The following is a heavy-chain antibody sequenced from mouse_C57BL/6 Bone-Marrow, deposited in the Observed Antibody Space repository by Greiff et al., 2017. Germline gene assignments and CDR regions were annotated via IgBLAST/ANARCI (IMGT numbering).Heavy chain of an antibody. Sequence: VQLKESGAELARPGASVKLSCKASGYTFTSYGISWVKQRTGQGLEWIGEIYPRSGNTYYNEKFKGKATLTADKSSSTAYMELRSLTSEDSAVYFCARSSEDWFAYWGQGTLVTVSA. CDR1: GYTFTSYG. J-gene: IGHJ3*01. CDR2: IYPRSGNT. V-gene: IGHV1-81*01. CDR3: ARSSEDWFAY.